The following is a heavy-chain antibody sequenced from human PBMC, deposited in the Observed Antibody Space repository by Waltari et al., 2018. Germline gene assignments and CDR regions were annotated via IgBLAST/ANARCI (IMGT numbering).Heavy chain of an antibody. CDR2: IYHSGST. Sequence: QVQLQESGPGLVQPSETLSLTCAVSGYSISSGYSWGWIRQPPGKGLEWIGSIYHSGSTYYNPSLKSRVTISVDTSKNQFSLKLSSVTAADTAVYYCARFLYYYDSSGYYFDYWGQGTLVTVSS. V-gene: IGHV4-38-2*01. J-gene: IGHJ4*02. CDR3: ARFLYYYDSSGYYFDY. D-gene: IGHD3-22*01. CDR1: GYSISSGYS.